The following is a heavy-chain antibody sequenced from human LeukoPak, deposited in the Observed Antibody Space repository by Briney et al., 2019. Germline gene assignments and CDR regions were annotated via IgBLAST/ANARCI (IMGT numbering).Heavy chain of an antibody. CDR1: GFTFSSYA. Sequence: GGSLRLSCAASGFTFSSYAMNWVRQAPGKGLEWVAGICGDGGSTYYADSVKGRFTISRDNAKNTLYLQMNSLRAEDTAVYYCARRGYGDYANFDYWGQGALGTVSS. CDR2: ICGDGGST. CDR3: ARRGYGDYANFDY. V-gene: IGHV3-23*01. J-gene: IGHJ4*02. D-gene: IGHD4-17*01.